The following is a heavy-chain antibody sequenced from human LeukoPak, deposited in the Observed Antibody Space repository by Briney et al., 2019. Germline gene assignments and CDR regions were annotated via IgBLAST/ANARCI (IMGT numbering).Heavy chain of an antibody. D-gene: IGHD6-19*01. J-gene: IGHJ4*02. CDR2: INPDGSEE. CDR1: GFTFSNNW. Sequence: PGGSLRLSCAASGFTFSNNWMSWVRQAPGKGLEWVANINPDGSEENYVDSAKGRFTISRDNAKSSLYLQMNSLRPEDAAVYYCIKGGGSGWPFDYWGQGTLVTVSS. V-gene: IGHV3-7*03. CDR3: IKGGGSGWPFDY.